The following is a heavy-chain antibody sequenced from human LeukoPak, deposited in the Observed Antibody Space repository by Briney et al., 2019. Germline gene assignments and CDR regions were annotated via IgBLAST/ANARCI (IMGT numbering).Heavy chain of an antibody. V-gene: IGHV3-48*03. Sequence: GGSLRLSCAASGFTFSSYEMNWVRQAPGKGLEWVSYISSSGSTIYYADSVKGRFTISRDNAKNSLYLQMNSLRAEDTAVYYCAREGDGQYYFDYSGQGTLVTVSS. D-gene: IGHD5-24*01. CDR2: ISSSGSTI. J-gene: IGHJ4*02. CDR1: GFTFSSYE. CDR3: AREGDGQYYFDY.